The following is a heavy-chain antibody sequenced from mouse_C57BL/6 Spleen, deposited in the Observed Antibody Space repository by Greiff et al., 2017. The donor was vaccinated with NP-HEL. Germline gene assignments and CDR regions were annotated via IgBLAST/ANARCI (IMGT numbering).Heavy chain of an antibody. D-gene: IGHD6-1*01. V-gene: IGHV3-1*01. Sequence: EVKLQESGPGMVKPSQSLSLTCTVTGYSITSGYDWHWIRHFPGNKLEWMGYISYSGSTNYNPSLKSRISITHDTSKNHFFLKLNSVTTEDTATYYCARVGLEGYFDYWGQGTTLTVSS. CDR2: ISYSGST. CDR3: ARVGLEGYFDY. J-gene: IGHJ2*01. CDR1: GYSITSGYD.